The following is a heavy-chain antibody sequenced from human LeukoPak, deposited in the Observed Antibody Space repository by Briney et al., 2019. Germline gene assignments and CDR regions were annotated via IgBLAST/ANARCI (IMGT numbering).Heavy chain of an antibody. V-gene: IGHV4-59*01. CDR3: ARGLPGP. Sequence: PSETLSLTCTVSGGSISSYYWSRIRQPPGKGLEWIGYIYYSGSTNYNPSLKSRVTISVDTSKNQFSLKLSSVTAADTAVYYCARGLPGPWGQGTLVTVSS. CDR1: GGSISSYY. CDR2: IYYSGST. J-gene: IGHJ5*02.